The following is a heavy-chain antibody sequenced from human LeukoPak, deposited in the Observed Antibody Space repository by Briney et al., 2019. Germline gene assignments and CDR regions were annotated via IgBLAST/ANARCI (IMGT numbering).Heavy chain of an antibody. CDR1: GGSISSSSYY. D-gene: IGHD3-10*01. Sequence: SETLSLTCTVSGGSISSSSYYWSWIRQPAGKGLEWIGRIDTSGITNYNPSLRSRVTVSLDTSKNLFSLTLTSVTAADTAFYFCAKDSGGFSWFDCWGQGTVVTVSS. CDR2: IDTSGIT. J-gene: IGHJ4*02. CDR3: AKDSGGFSWFDC. V-gene: IGHV4-61*02.